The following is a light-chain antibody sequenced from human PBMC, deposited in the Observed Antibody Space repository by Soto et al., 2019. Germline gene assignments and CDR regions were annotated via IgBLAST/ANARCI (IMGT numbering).Light chain of an antibody. V-gene: IGLV2-14*01. CDR2: EVS. Sequence: QSALTQPASVSGSPGQSITISCTGTSSDVGGYNYVSWYQQHPGKAPKLMIYEVSNRPSGVSNRFSGSKSGTSASLAITGLQAEDEADYYCQSFDSHVLGLLFGVGTKLTVL. J-gene: IGLJ2*01. CDR1: SSDVGGYNY. CDR3: QSFDSHVLGLL.